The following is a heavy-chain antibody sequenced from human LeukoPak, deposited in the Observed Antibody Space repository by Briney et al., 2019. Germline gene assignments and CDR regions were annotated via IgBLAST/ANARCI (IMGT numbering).Heavy chain of an antibody. Sequence: GRSLRLSCSASRFSFSTYAMSWVRQAPGKGLEWVSAIGASGGTTFYADSAKGRFTISRDNSKNTLFLQMNSLRAEDTAVYYCAREVSVPSGGACGGACYWGRPFDYWGQGTLVSVSS. V-gene: IGHV3-23*01. CDR3: AREVSVPSGGACGGACYWGRPFDY. CDR1: RFSFSTYA. D-gene: IGHD2-21*02. CDR2: IGASGGTT. J-gene: IGHJ4*02.